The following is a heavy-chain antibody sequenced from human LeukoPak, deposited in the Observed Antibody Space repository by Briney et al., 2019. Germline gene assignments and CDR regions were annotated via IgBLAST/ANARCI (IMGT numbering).Heavy chain of an antibody. Sequence: GRSLRLSWAASGFPFSSYALDWVRQAPGKGVEGVAVISQDGNSHNYAASVQGRFTISRDNSKNTLYLQMNSLRPEETAVYYCAGESFDIWGQGTTVTVSS. CDR1: GFPFSSYA. V-gene: IGHV3-30*04. CDR2: ISQDGNSH. J-gene: IGHJ3*02. CDR3: AGESFDI.